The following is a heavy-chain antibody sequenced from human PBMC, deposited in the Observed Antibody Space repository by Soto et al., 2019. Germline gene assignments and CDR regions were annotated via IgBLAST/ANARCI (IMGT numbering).Heavy chain of an antibody. D-gene: IGHD2-21*02. V-gene: IGHV1-46*01. CDR1: GYTFTNYY. J-gene: IGHJ5*02. Sequence: QVQLVQSGAEVKKPGASVKVSCKTSGYTFTNYYMHWVRQAPGQGLEWMGIIKCSGGETSYAPRFLGRVTMTRATSTSTVYMEVSSLKSEDTAVYYCARGGDVVLVTAPLEPWGQGTLVTVSS. CDR3: ARGGDVVLVTAPLEP. CDR2: IKCSGGET.